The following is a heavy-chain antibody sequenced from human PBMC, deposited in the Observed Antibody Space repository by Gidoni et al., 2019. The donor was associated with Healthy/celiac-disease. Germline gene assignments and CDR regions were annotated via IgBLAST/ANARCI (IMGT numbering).Heavy chain of an antibody. Sequence: EVQLLESGGGLVQPGGSLRLSCAASGFTFRSYAMSWVRQAPGKGLEWVSAISGSGGSTYYADSVKGRFTISRDNSKNTLYLQMNSLRAEDTAVYYCAKDRLRLGELSPFDYWGQGTLVTVSS. D-gene: IGHD3-16*02. CDR2: ISGSGGST. CDR3: AKDRLRLGELSPFDY. J-gene: IGHJ4*02. CDR1: GFTFRSYA. V-gene: IGHV3-23*01.